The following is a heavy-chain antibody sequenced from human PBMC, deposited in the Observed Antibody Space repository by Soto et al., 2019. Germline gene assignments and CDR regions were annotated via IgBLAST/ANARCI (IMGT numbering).Heavy chain of an antibody. CDR2: ISAYNGNT. CDR3: ARVGYYDSSGWDAFDI. J-gene: IGHJ3*02. CDR1: GYTFTSYG. V-gene: IGHV1-18*01. D-gene: IGHD3-22*01. Sequence: ASVKVSCKASGYTFTSYGISWVRQAPGQGLEWMGWISAYNGNTNYAQKLQGRVTMTTDTSTSTAYMELRSLRSDETAVYYCARVGYYDSSGWDAFDIWGQGTMVTVSS.